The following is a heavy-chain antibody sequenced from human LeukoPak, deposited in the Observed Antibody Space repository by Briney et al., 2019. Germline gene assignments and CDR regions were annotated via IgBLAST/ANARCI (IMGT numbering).Heavy chain of an antibody. CDR2: IIPLFGTA. CDR1: GGTFSSYA. V-gene: IGHV1-69*05. D-gene: IGHD6-13*01. Sequence: SVKVSCKASGGTFSSYAISWVRQSPGQGLEWMGGIIPLFGTANYAQKFQGRVTITTDESTSTDYMELSSLRSEDTAVYYCATNWGIAAAGSYYYYMDVWGKGTRSPSP. CDR3: ATNWGIAAAGSYYYYMDV. J-gene: IGHJ6*03.